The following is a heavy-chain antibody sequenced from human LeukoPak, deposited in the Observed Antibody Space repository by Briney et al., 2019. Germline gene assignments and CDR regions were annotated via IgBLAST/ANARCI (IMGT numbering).Heavy chain of an antibody. D-gene: IGHD3-16*01. CDR1: GYTFTSYG. CDR3: ARATTVWQLVDY. J-gene: IGHJ4*02. Sequence: ASVKVSCKASGYTFTSYGISWVRQAPGQGLESMGWISAYNGNTNYAQKLQGRVTMTTDTSTSTAYMELRSLRSDDTAVYYCARATTVWQLVDYWGQGTLVTVSS. CDR2: ISAYNGNT. V-gene: IGHV1-18*01.